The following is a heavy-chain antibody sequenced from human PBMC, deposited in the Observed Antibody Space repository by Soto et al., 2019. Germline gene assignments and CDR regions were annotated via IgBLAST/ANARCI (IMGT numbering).Heavy chain of an antibody. J-gene: IGHJ6*03. D-gene: IGHD2-15*01. CDR2: IRGSGGTT. CDR3: AKDWTPWDTDIRGYYYYMDV. Sequence: EVQLLESGGGLVQPGGSLRLSCAASGFTFSSYAISWVRQAPGQGLECVSAIRGSGGTTDDADAVKGRFTISKDNSKNTLYLQMNSRRAEDTAVYYCAKDWTPWDTDIRGYYYYMDVWGKGTTVTVSS. CDR1: GFTFSSYA. V-gene: IGHV3-23*01.